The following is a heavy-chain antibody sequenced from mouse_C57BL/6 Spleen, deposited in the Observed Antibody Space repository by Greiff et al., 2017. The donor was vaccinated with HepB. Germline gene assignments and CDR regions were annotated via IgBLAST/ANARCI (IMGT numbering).Heavy chain of an antibody. J-gene: IGHJ1*03. CDR1: GYTFTSYW. D-gene: IGHD1-1*01. CDR2: IHPNSGST. V-gene: IGHV1-64*01. Sequence: QVQLQQPGAELVKPGASVKLSCKASGYTFTSYWMHWVKQRPGPGLEWIGMIHPNSGSTNYNEKFKSKATLTVDKSSSPAYMQLSSRTSGDSAVYYCAREYDGSSQCKFDVWRKWASVTVSS. CDR3: AREYDGSSQCKFDV.